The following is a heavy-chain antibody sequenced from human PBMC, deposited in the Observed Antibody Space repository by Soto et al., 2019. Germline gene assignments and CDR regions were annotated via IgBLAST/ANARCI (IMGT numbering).Heavy chain of an antibody. D-gene: IGHD7-27*01. CDR3: ARDSGNLGNWAYFFDY. CDR1: GYTFTDFG. Sequence: QGKLVQSGGEVKKPGASVKVSCKASGYTFTDFGISWVRQAPGQGLEWMGWISAYNGNTNYAQKVKGRVTMTTDTSTSTAYMELRSLRSDDTAVYYCARDSGNLGNWAYFFDYWGQGTLVTVSS. V-gene: IGHV1-18*01. J-gene: IGHJ4*02. CDR2: ISAYNGNT.